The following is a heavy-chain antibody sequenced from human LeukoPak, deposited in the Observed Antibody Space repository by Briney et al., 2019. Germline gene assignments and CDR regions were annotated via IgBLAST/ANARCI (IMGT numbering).Heavy chain of an antibody. CDR2: ISSSSSTI. CDR3: ARDSDYYDSSGIHY. Sequence: PGGSLRLSCAASGFTFSSYSMNWVRQAPGKGLEWVSYISSSSSTIYYADSVKGRFTTSRDNAKNSLYLQMNSLRAEDTAVYYCARDSDYYDSSGIHYWGQGTLVTVSS. D-gene: IGHD3-22*01. V-gene: IGHV3-48*04. CDR1: GFTFSSYS. J-gene: IGHJ4*02.